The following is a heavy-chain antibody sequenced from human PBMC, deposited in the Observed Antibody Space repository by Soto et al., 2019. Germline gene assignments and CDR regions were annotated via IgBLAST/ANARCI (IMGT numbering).Heavy chain of an antibody. V-gene: IGHV1-2*02. Sequence: ASVKVSCKASGYTFTAYYLHWVRQAPGQGLEWMGWINPNSATTKYVGKFQGRVTMTRDTSISTAYMELTDLRSDDTAVYYCAREGRDQGAFDIWGQGTMVTVSS. CDR1: GYTFTAYY. CDR2: INPNSATT. J-gene: IGHJ3*02. CDR3: AREGRDQGAFDI.